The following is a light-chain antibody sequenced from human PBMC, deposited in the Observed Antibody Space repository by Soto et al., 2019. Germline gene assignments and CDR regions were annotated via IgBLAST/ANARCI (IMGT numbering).Light chain of an antibody. CDR3: QQYGSSLFT. CDR1: QSVSSKY. V-gene: IGKV3-20*01. CDR2: GTS. J-gene: IGKJ3*01. Sequence: EIVMMQSPATLSVSPGGRATLSCRASQSVSSKYLAWYQQKPGQAPRVLIYGTSIRASGVPERFSGGGSGTDFTLTITRLEPEDFAVYYCQQYGSSLFTFGPGTKVDIK.